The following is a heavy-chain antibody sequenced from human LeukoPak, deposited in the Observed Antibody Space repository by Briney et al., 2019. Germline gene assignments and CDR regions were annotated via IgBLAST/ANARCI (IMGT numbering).Heavy chain of an antibody. J-gene: IGHJ3*02. CDR2: IYYSGST. D-gene: IGHD3-22*01. CDR3: ARQPTYYYDSSGYYFAFDI. CDR1: GGSISSYY. V-gene: IGHV4-59*08. Sequence: SETLSLTRTVSGGSISSYYWSWIRQPPGKGLEWIGYIYYSGSTNYNPSLKSRVTISVDTSKNQFSLKLSSVTAADTAVYYCARQPTYYYDSSGYYFAFDIWGQGTMVTVSS.